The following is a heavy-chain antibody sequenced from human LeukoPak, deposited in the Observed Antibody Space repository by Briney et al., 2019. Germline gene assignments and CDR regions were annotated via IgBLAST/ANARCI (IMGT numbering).Heavy chain of an antibody. D-gene: IGHD4-23*01. CDR1: GGSFSGYY. CDR3: ARDGNSAGMDV. J-gene: IGHJ6*02. CDR2: INHSGST. V-gene: IGHV4-34*01. Sequence: SETLSLTCAVYGGSFSGYYWSWIRQPPGKGLEWIGEINHSGSTNYNPSLKSRVTISVDTSKNQFSLKLSSVTAADTAVYYCARDGNSAGMDVWGQGTTVTVSS.